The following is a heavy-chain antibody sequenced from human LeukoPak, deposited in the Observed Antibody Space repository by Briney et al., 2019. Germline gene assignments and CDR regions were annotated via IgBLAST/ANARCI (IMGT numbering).Heavy chain of an antibody. CDR2: IIPIFGTT. Sequence: GASVKVSCKASGYTFSNYGISWVRQAPGQGLEWMGGIIPIFGTTNYEQKFQGRVTITADKSTSTAYLELSSLRYEDTAVYYCARGLIYRSVVSPIPSRLYFYSMDVWGKGTTVTVSS. CDR3: ARGLIYRSVVSPIPSRLYFYSMDV. D-gene: IGHD2-21*02. CDR1: GYTFSNYG. J-gene: IGHJ6*03. V-gene: IGHV1-69*06.